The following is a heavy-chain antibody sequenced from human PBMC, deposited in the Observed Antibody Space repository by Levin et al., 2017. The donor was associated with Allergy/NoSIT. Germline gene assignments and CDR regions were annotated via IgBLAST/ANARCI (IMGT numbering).Heavy chain of an antibody. CDR3: ARGEYVYGKIPPFDL. CDR2: ISNSGSNI. Sequence: GGSLRLSCAASGFTFSDYYMSWIRQAPGKGLEWVSYISNSGSNIYYPDSAKGRFTISRDNAKMSLYLQMNSLRADDPAVYFCARGEYVYGKIPPFDLWGRGTLVTVSS. J-gene: IGHJ2*01. D-gene: IGHD3-10*01. V-gene: IGHV3-11*01. CDR1: GFTFSDYY.